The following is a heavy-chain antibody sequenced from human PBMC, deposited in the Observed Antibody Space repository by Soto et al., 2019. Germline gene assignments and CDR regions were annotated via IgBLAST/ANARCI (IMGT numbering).Heavy chain of an antibody. V-gene: IGHV1-69*13. CDR2: IIPIFGTA. J-gene: IGHJ4*02. CDR1: GGTFSSYA. Sequence: GASVKVSCKASGGTFSSYAISWVRQAPGQGLEWMGGIIPIFGTANYAQKFQGRVTITADESTSTAYMELSSLRSEDTAVYYRATNYYDSSGYWDYWGQGTLVTVSS. CDR3: ATNYYDSSGYWDY. D-gene: IGHD3-22*01.